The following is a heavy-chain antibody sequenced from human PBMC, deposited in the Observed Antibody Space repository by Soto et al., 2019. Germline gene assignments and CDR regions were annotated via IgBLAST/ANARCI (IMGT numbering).Heavy chain of an antibody. CDR2: INAGGGNT. J-gene: IGHJ4*02. V-gene: IGHV3-23*01. CDR3: AKHSCSDFWPGHYYYLDF. Sequence: GWSLRLSCVTSRFTFNTFAMSWVRHAPGEGLEWVSAINAGGGNTHYADSVKGRFTISRDNSKNTPYLQMDSLRAEDTAVYYCAKHSCSDFWPGHYYYLDFWGQGPLVTVSS. CDR1: RFTFNTFA. D-gene: IGHD3-3*01.